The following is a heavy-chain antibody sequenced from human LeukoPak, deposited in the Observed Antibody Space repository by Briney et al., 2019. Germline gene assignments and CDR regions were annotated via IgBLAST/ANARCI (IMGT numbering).Heavy chain of an antibody. V-gene: IGHV4-34*01. Sequence: IPSETLSLTCAVYGGSFSGYYWSWLRQPPGKGREWIGEINHSGSTNYNPSLKSRVNISVDTSKTQFSLKLSSVTAADTAVYYCARLGRSIQLWFGRNAFDIWGQGTMVTVSS. CDR1: GGSFSGYY. J-gene: IGHJ3*02. D-gene: IGHD5-18*01. CDR3: ARLGRSIQLWFGRNAFDI. CDR2: INHSGST.